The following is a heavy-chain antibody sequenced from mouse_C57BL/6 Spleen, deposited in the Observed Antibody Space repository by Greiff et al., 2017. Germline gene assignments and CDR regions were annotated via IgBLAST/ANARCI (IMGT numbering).Heavy chain of an antibody. D-gene: IGHD1-1*01. CDR3: AHPLYYGYAMDY. CDR2: ISYDGSN. V-gene: IGHV3-6*01. CDR1: GYSITSGYY. Sequence: DVKLQESGPGLVKPSQSLSLTCSVTGYSITSGYYWNWIRQFPGNKLEWMGYISYDGSNNYNPSLKNRISITRDTSKNQFFLKLNSVTTEDTATYYCAHPLYYGYAMDYWGQGTSVTVSS. J-gene: IGHJ4*01.